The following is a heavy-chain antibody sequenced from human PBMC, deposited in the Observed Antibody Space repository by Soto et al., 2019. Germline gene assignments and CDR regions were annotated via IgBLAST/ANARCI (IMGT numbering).Heavy chain of an antibody. CDR2: LYWNDDK. D-gene: IGHD2-21*02. V-gene: IGHV2-5*01. Sequence: QITLTESGPTLVTPTQTLTLTCSFSGFSLTTSGVAVGWFRQPPGKAPEWLALLYWNDDKRYSPYLRSRLTVTGDSSKNQVVLTLANVDPVDSGTYYCAHRPTSTDDFYFDYWGQGTLVTVSS. CDR1: GFSLTTSGVA. J-gene: IGHJ4*02. CDR3: AHRPTSTDDFYFDY.